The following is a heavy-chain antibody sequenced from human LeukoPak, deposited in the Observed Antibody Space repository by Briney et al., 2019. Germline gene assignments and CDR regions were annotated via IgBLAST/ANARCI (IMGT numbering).Heavy chain of an antibody. CDR2: IYYTGST. CDR3: TAEKNGSPHY. V-gene: IGHV4-39*07. J-gene: IGHJ4*02. CDR1: RGSVSSSTYY. Sequence: SETLSLTCTVSRGSVSSSTYYWSWVRQPPGKGLEWIASIYYTGSTYYNTSLKSRVTISLDMSKNEFFLTITSVTAADTAVYFCTAEKNGSPHYWGQGTQVTVSS. D-gene: IGHD2-8*01.